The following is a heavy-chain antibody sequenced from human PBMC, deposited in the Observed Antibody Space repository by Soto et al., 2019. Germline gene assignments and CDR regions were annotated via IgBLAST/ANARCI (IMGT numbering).Heavy chain of an antibody. CDR1: GGSISSGGYY. CDR2: IYYSGST. CDR3: ASPRYSYGYAPQAFDI. D-gene: IGHD5-18*01. J-gene: IGHJ3*02. Sequence: QVQLQESGPGLVKPSQTLSLTCTVSGGSISSGGYYWSWIRQHPGKGLEWIGYIYYSGSTYYNPSLKSRVTISVDTSKNLFSLKLSSVTAADTAVYYCASPRYSYGYAPQAFDIWGQGTMVTVSS. V-gene: IGHV4-31*03.